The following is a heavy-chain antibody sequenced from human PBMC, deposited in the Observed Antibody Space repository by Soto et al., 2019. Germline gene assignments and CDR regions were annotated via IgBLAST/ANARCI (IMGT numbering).Heavy chain of an antibody. Sequence: GGSLRLSCAASGFTFSSYAMSWVRQAPGKGLEWVSAVGTGGTAYYADSVKGRFTISRDNSKNTLYLQMNSLRAEDTAVYYCARDTNSAGSPWVYYFDYWGQGTLVTVSS. D-gene: IGHD3-10*01. CDR3: ARDTNSAGSPWVYYFDY. J-gene: IGHJ4*02. CDR2: VGTGGTA. V-gene: IGHV3-23*01. CDR1: GFTFSSYA.